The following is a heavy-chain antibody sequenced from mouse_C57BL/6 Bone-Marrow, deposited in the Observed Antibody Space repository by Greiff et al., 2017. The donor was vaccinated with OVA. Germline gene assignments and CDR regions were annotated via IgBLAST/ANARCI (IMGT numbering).Heavy chain of an antibody. CDR2: IRSKSNNYAT. Sequence: EVQGVESGGGLVQPKGSLKLSCAASGFSFNTYAMNWVRQAPGKGLEWVARIRSKSNNYATYYADSVKDRFTISRDDSESMLYLQMNNLKTEDTAMYYCVKAGCYYAMDYWGQGTSVTVSS. CDR1: GFSFNTYA. CDR3: VKAGCYYAMDY. J-gene: IGHJ4*01. V-gene: IGHV10-1*01.